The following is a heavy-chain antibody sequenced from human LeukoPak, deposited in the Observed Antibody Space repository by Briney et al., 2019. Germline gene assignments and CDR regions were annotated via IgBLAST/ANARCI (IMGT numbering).Heavy chain of an antibody. CDR2: INTNTGNP. CDR3: ATRLWGSYRPDAFDI. D-gene: IGHD3-16*02. J-gene: IGHJ3*02. V-gene: IGHV7-4-1*02. CDR1: GYTFTSYA. Sequence: ASVKVSCKASGYTFTSYAMNWVRQAPGQGLGWMGWINTNTGNPTYAQGFTGRFVFSLDTSVSTAYLQISSLKAEDTAVYYCATRLWGSYRPDAFDIWGQGTMVTVSS.